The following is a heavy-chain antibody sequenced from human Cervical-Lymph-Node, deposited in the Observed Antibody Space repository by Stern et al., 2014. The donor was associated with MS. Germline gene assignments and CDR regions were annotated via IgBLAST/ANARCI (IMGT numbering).Heavy chain of an antibody. CDR1: GFTFRNYA. V-gene: IGHV3-64*01. J-gene: IGHJ4*02. Sequence: EVQLLESGGGLVQPGGPLRLSCVGSGFTFRNYAMHWVRQAPGKGLEYVSAITSDGGSTYYAKFVKGRFTISRDNAKNTLYLQMGRLRGDDMAVYYCARGSRWGQGTLVTVSS. CDR3: ARGSR. CDR2: ITSDGGST.